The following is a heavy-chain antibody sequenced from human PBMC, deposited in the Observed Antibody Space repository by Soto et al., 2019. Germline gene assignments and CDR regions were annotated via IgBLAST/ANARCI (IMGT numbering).Heavy chain of an antibody. Sequence: QVQLVQSGAEVKKTGASVKVSCKASGYTFTSYYMHWVRQAPGQGLEWMGIINPSGGSTSYAQKFQGRVTMTRDTSTSTVYMELSSLRSEDTTVYYCARLSEQLGDAFDIWGQGTMVTVSS. J-gene: IGHJ3*02. CDR2: INPSGGST. CDR1: GYTFTSYY. D-gene: IGHD6-13*01. CDR3: ARLSEQLGDAFDI. V-gene: IGHV1-46*01.